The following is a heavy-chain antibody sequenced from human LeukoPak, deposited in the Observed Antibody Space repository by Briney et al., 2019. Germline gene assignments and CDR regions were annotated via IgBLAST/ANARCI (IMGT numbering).Heavy chain of an antibody. CDR3: AKESPQGDFDY. Sequence: GGSLRLSCAASGFTFRAYAMSWVRQAPGKGLEWVSSISVSGDSTYYADSVKGRFTISRDNSKNTLYLQMNSLRAEDTAVYYCAKESPQGDFDYWGQGTLVTVSS. CDR2: ISVSGDST. J-gene: IGHJ4*02. V-gene: IGHV3-23*01. CDR1: GFTFRAYA.